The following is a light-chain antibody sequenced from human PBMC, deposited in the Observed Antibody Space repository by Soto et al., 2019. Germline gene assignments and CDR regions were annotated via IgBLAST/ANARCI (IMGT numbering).Light chain of an antibody. CDR1: SSDVGAYNY. CDR2: EVS. CDR3: SSYTSTSTLV. Sequence: QSALTQPASVSGSPGQSITISCTGTSSDVGAYNYVSWFQQHPGKAPKLMIYEVSNWPSGISSRFSGSKSGNTASLTISGLQAEDDADYYCSSYTSTSTLVFGGGTKLTVL. V-gene: IGLV2-14*01. J-gene: IGLJ2*01.